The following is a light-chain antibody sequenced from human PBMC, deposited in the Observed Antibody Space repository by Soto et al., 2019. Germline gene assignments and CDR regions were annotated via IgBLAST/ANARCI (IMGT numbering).Light chain of an antibody. Sequence: QSALTQSSSASASLGSSVKITCTLSSWHSSSIIEWHQQRPGKAPRYLMKLEADGSYNKGSAVPDRFSGSSSGADLYLTISNLQVEDEADYHCETWDSNVLVFGGGTKLTVL. J-gene: IGLJ2*01. V-gene: IGLV4-60*02. CDR3: ETWDSNVLV. CDR2: LEADGSY. CDR1: SWHSSSI.